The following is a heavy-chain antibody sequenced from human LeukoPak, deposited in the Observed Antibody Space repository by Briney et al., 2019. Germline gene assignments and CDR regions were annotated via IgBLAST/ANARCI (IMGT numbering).Heavy chain of an antibody. CDR2: IRQDGSEE. CDR1: GFTFSSYA. J-gene: IGHJ4*02. Sequence: GGSLRLSCAASGFTFSSYAMSWVRQAPGKGLEWVANIRQDGSEEYYVDSVKGRFTISRDNAKNSLYLQMNSLRAEDTAVYYCARETEQQLVVYWGQGTLVTVSS. D-gene: IGHD6-13*01. V-gene: IGHV3-7*01. CDR3: ARETEQQLVVY.